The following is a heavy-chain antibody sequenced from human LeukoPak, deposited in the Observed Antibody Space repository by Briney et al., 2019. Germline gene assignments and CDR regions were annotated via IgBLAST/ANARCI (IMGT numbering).Heavy chain of an antibody. V-gene: IGHV1-18*04. CDR3: ARAESGWYPHGAFDI. CDR2: ISAYNGNT. CDR1: GYTFTSYG. Sequence: GASVKVSCKASGYTFTSYGISWVRQAPGQGLEWMGWISAYNGNTNYAQKLQGRVTMTTDTSTSTAYMELRSLGSDDTAVYYCARAESGWYPHGAFDIWGQGTMVTVSS. J-gene: IGHJ3*02. D-gene: IGHD6-19*01.